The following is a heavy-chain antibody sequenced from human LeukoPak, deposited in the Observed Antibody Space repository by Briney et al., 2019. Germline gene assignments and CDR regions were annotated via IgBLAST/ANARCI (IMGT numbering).Heavy chain of an antibody. CDR1: GDSISDFY. CDR2: IYYSGST. J-gene: IGHJ6*02. D-gene: IGHD3-22*01. Sequence: SKTLSLTCAVSGDSISDFYWGWIRQPPGKGLEWIGYIYYSGSTSYNPSLKSRVTISVDTSKNQFSLKLSSVTAADTAVYYCARDLGYYYDSSGPTRYYGMDVWGQGTTVTVSS. V-gene: IGHV4-59*01. CDR3: ARDLGYYYDSSGPTRYYGMDV.